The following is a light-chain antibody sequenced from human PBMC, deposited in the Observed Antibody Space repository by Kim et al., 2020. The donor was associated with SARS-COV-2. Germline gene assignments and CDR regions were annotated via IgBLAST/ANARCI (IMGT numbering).Light chain of an antibody. CDR3: KQYDRYPVT. CDR2: CAS. CDR1: QDISRL. J-gene: IGKJ2*01. V-gene: IGKV1-5*01. Sequence: SMGKSLTHSCRATQDISRLLALYEQKRGKAPELLIFCASCVEGGVPSRLRGSVSGTEFTLTISSLDPDDFESYYCKQYDRYPVTFGQGTKLE.